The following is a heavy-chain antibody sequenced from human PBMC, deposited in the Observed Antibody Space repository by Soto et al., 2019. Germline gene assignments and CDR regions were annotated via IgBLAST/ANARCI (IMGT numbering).Heavy chain of an antibody. V-gene: IGHV5-51*01. J-gene: IGHJ4*02. Sequence: PGESLKISCKGSGYSFTSYWIGWVRQMPGKGLEWMGIIYPGDSDTRYSPSFQGQVTISADKSISTAYLQWSSLKASDTAMYYCARPSGDCSGGSCYPAFDYWGQETLVTVSS. CDR3: ARPSGDCSGGSCYPAFDY. CDR1: GYSFTSYW. CDR2: IYPGDSDT. D-gene: IGHD2-15*01.